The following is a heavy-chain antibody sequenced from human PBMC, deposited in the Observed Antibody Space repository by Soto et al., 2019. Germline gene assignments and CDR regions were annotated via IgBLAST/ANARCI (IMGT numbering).Heavy chain of an antibody. Sequence: QVQLQESGPGLVKPSETLSLTCTVSGGSISGYYWSWIRQPAGKRLEWIGRIYARGNTNKNPSLKSRVPMSVDTSKNQFSLRLNSVTAADTAVYYCARVGRTRATVTTDAFDVWGQGTKVTVSS. CDR2: IYARGNT. CDR1: GGSISGYY. J-gene: IGHJ3*01. CDR3: ARVGRTRATVTTDAFDV. V-gene: IGHV4-4*07. D-gene: IGHD4-17*01.